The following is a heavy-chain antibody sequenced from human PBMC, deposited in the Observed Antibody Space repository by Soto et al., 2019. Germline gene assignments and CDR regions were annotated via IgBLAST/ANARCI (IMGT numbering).Heavy chain of an antibody. V-gene: IGHV6-1*01. CDR2: TYYGSKWYN. J-gene: IGHJ4*02. CDR3: ARDRSPGSSSWYDY. D-gene: IGHD6-13*01. CDR1: GDSVSSNSAA. Sequence: SQTLSLTGAISGDSVSSNSAAWNWIRQSPSRGLEWLGRTYYGSKWYNDYAVSVRSRITINPDTSKNQFSLQLHSVTPEDTAVYYCARDRSPGSSSWYDYWGQGTLVTVSS.